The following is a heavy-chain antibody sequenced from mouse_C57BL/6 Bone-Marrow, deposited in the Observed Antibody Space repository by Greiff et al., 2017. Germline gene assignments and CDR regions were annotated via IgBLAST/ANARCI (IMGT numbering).Heavy chain of an antibody. J-gene: IGHJ2*01. CDR1: GYTFTSYW. CDR2: IYPGSGST. CDR3: APFITTVVPFDY. V-gene: IGHV1-55*01. Sequence: QVQLQQPGAELVKPGASVKMSCKASGYTFTSYWITWVKQRPGQGLEWIGDIYPGSGSTNYNEKFKSKATLTVDTSSSTAYMQLSSLTSEDSAVYYCAPFITTVVPFDYWGQGTTLTVSS. D-gene: IGHD1-1*01.